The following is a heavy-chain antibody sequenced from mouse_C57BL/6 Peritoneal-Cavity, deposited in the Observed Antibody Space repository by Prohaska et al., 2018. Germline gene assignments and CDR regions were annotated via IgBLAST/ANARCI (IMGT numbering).Heavy chain of an antibody. CDR3: VCNYEAIDY. CDR2: IYPSDSET. D-gene: IGHD2-1*01. J-gene: IGHJ4*01. CDR1: VYTFTSYW. Sequence: QVQLQQPGAELVRPGSSVKLSCKASVYTFTSYWMDWVKQRPGQGLEWIGNIYPSDSETHYNQKFKDKATLTVDKSSSTAYMQLSSLTSEESAVYYCVCNYEAIDYWGQGYSGTVPS. V-gene: IGHV1-61*01.